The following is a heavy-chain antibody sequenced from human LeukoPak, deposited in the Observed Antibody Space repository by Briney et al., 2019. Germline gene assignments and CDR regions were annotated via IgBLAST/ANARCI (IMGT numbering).Heavy chain of an antibody. CDR2: INPNSGAT. V-gene: IGHV1-2*02. CDR3: ARNPPYCTSTSCYNDY. D-gene: IGHD2-2*02. CDR1: GYTFTIYY. Sequence: ASVKVSCKASGYTFTIYYMHWVRQAPGQGLEWMGWINPNSGATSYAQRFQGRVTMTRDTSISKAYMELSGLTSDDTAVYYCARNPPYCTSTSCYNDYWGQGTLVTVSS. J-gene: IGHJ4*02.